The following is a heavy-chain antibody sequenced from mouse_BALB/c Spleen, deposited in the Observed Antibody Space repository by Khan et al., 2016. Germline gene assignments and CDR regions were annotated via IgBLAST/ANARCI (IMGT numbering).Heavy chain of an antibody. V-gene: IGHV4-1*02. Sequence: EVKLLESGGGLVQPGGSLKLSCAASGFDFSRYWMSWVRQAPGKGLEWIGEINPDSSTINYTPSLKDKFIISRDNAKNTLYLQMSKVRSEDTAPYSWATHHYYGRFAYWGQGTLVTVSA. CDR3: ATHHYYGRFAY. J-gene: IGHJ3*01. CDR2: INPDSSTI. D-gene: IGHD1-2*01. CDR1: GFDFSRYW.